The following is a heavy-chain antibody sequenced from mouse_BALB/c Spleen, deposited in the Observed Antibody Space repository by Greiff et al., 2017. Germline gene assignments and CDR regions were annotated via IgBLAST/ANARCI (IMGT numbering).Heavy chain of an antibody. Sequence: VMLVESGPGLVQPSQSLSITCTVSGFSLTSYGVHWVRQSPGKGLEWLGVIWSGGSTDYNAAFISRLSISKDNSKSQVFFKMNSLQANDTAIYYCARNWASYDWAMDYWGQGTSVTVSS. CDR1: GFSLTSYG. D-gene: IGHD2-14*01. V-gene: IGHV2-2*02. CDR3: ARNWASYDWAMDY. J-gene: IGHJ4*01. CDR2: IWSGGST.